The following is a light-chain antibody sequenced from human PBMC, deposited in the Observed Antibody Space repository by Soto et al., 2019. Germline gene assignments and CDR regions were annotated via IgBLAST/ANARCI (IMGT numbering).Light chain of an antibody. CDR1: SSDIGIYKY. J-gene: IGLJ1*01. CDR3: CSYAGSHTGL. CDR2: EVT. V-gene: IGLV2-14*01. Sequence: QSALTQPASVSGSPGQSIAISCTGSSSDIGIYKYVSWYQQHPGKVPKLIIYEVTNRPSGVSNRFSGSKSGNTASLTISGLQAEDEAEYYCCSYAGSHTGLFGTGTKVTVL.